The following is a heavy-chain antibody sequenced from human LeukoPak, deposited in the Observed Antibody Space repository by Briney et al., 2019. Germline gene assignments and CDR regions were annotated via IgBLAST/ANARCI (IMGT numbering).Heavy chain of an antibody. D-gene: IGHD4-17*01. CDR3: AKAAIYGDYSWFDA. CDR2: IIGSGGTA. V-gene: IGHV3-23*01. Sequence: GGSLRLSCAASGFTFSSYAMSWVRQGPGRGLEWVSTIIGSGGTAYYTDSVKGRFTLSRDNSKNTLYLQMNSLGAEDTAVYYCAKAAIYGDYSWFDAWGQGTLVTVSS. J-gene: IGHJ5*02. CDR1: GFTFSSYA.